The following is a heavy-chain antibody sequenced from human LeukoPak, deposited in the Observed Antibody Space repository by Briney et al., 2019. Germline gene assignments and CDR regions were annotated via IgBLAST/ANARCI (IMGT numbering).Heavy chain of an antibody. Sequence: GGSLRLSCAASGFTFSRYAMSWDRQAPGKGLEWVSVISGSGGSTYYADSVKGRFTISRDNSKNTLYLQMNSLRAEDTAVYYCAKIPLDGDYSYFDYWGQGTLVTVSS. CDR1: GFTFSRYA. CDR2: ISGSGGST. CDR3: AKIPLDGDYSYFDY. J-gene: IGHJ4*02. V-gene: IGHV3-23*01. D-gene: IGHD4-17*01.